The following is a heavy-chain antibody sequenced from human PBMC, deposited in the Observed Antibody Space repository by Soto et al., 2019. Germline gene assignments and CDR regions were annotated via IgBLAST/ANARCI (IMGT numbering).Heavy chain of an antibody. CDR3: ARVGIVVVPAAMSKPDYYFDY. CDR2: IYHSGST. J-gene: IGHJ4*02. Sequence: SETLSLTCAVSGYSISSGYYWGWIRQPPGKGLEWIGSIYHSGSTYYNPSLKSRVTISVDASKNQFSLKLSSVTAADTAVYYCARVGIVVVPAAMSKPDYYFDYWGQGTLVTVSS. V-gene: IGHV4-38-2*01. D-gene: IGHD2-2*01. CDR1: GYSISSGYY.